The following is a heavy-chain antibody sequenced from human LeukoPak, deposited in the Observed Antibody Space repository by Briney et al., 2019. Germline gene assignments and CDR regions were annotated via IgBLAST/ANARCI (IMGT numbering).Heavy chain of an antibody. CDR1: GFIFSSNA. Sequence: PGGSLRLSCAASGFIFSSNAMSWVRQAPGKGLEWVSSISSSSSYIYYADSVKGRFTISRDNAKNSLYLQMNSLRAEDTAVYYCASGAARRGFDYWGQGTLVTVSS. J-gene: IGHJ4*02. D-gene: IGHD6-6*01. CDR2: ISSSSSYI. V-gene: IGHV3-21*01. CDR3: ASGAARRGFDY.